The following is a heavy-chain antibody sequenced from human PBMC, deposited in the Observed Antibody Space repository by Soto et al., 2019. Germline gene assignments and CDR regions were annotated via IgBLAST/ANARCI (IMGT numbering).Heavy chain of an antibody. V-gene: IGHV1-3*01. D-gene: IGHD2-2*01. CDR1: GYTFTSYA. CDR3: ARDYCSSTSCYYGMDV. J-gene: IGHJ6*02. CDR2: INAGNGNT. Sequence: ASVKVSCKASGYTFTSYAMHWVRQAPGQRLEWMGWINAGNGNTKYSQKFQGRVTITRDTSASTAYMELSSLRSEDTAVYYCARDYCSSTSCYYGMDVWGQGTTVTVSS.